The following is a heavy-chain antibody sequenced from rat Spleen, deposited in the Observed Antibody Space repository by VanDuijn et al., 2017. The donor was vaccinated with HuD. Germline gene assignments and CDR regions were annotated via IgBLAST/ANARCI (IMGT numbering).Heavy chain of an antibody. CDR1: GFSLSNYG. CDR2: MNYNGDT. J-gene: IGHJ2*01. CDR3: TIHPRY. D-gene: IGHD3-1*01. V-gene: IGHV2-63*01. Sequence: QVQLKESGPGLVQPSQTLSLTCTVSGFSLSNYGVIWVRRPPGKGLEWMGRMNYNGDTSYNSALKSRLSISRDTSKNQVFLKMNSLQTDDTGTYYCTIHPRYWGQGVMVTVSS.